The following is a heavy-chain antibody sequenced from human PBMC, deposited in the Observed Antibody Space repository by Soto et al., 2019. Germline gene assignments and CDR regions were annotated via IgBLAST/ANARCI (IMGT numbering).Heavy chain of an antibody. J-gene: IGHJ5*02. D-gene: IGHD3-22*01. V-gene: IGHV5-51*01. CDR2: IYTADSDT. CDR3: ARKDSSGYSNWFDP. Sequence: EVQLVQSGAEVKQAGESLKISCKTSGYTFSRYWIAWVRQTPGSGLEWMGIIYTADSDTRYSPSFQGQVTISADKSTSTAYLHWNSLKASDSATYYCARKDSSGYSNWFDPWGQGTLVTVSS. CDR1: GYTFSRYW.